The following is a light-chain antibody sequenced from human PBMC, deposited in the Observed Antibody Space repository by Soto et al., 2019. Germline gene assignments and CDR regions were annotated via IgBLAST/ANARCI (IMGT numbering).Light chain of an antibody. CDR2: RNS. J-gene: IGLJ3*02. CDR1: TSNFGSNY. CDR3: AAWDGSVSAWV. V-gene: IGLV1-47*01. Sequence: QSVLTQPPSASGTPGQRGTMSRSGSTSNFGSNYVNWYQQIPGTAPNLLIYRNSQRPSWVPERFSGAKSGTSPSLAISGLRSEDEGDYYCAAWDGSVSAWVFGGGTNLPVL.